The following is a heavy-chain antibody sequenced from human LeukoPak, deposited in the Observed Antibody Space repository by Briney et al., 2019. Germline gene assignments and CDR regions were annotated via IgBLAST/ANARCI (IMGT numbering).Heavy chain of an antibody. Sequence: GGSLRLSCAASGFTVSSNYMSWVRQAPGKWLEWVSVIYSGGSTYYADSVKGRFTISRDNSKNTLYLQMNSLRAEDTAVYYCAREARTLTLTDPPHYYYYMDVWGKGTTVTISS. J-gene: IGHJ6*03. CDR2: IYSGGST. D-gene: IGHD2/OR15-2a*01. V-gene: IGHV3-53*01. CDR3: AREARTLTLTDPPHYYYYMDV. CDR1: GFTVSSNY.